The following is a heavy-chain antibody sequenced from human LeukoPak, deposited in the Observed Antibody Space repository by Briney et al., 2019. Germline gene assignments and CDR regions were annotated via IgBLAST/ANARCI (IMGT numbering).Heavy chain of an antibody. CDR3: ARSVPEYLNPDY. J-gene: IGHJ4*02. CDR2: INPSGGST. CDR1: GYTFTSYY. V-gene: IGHV1-46*01. Sequence: ASVKASCKASGYTFTSYYMHWVRQAPGQGLEWMGIINPSGGSTSYAQKFQGRVTMTRDMSTSTVYMELSSLRSEDTAVYYCARSVPEYLNPDYWGQGTLVTVSS. D-gene: IGHD2-2*01.